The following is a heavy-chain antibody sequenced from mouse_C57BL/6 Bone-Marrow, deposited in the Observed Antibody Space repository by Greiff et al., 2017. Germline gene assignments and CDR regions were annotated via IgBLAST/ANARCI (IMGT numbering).Heavy chain of an antibody. Sequence: VQLQESGAELVRPGASVKLSCTASGYTFTSYGISWVKQRPGQGLEWIGEIYPRSGNTYYNEKFKGKATLTADTSSSTAYMQLRSLTSEDSAVYFCARWGRLRRPYYFDYWGQGTTLTVSS. D-gene: IGHD2-4*01. CDR1: GYTFTSYG. V-gene: IGHV1-81*01. CDR3: ARWGRLRRPYYFDY. J-gene: IGHJ2*01. CDR2: IYPRSGNT.